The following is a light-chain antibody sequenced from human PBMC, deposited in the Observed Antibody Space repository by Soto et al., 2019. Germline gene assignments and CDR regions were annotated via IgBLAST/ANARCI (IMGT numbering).Light chain of an antibody. Sequence: QSVLTQPPSVSGAPGQRVTISCTGSSSNIRAGYDVHWYQQLPGTAPKVLIYGNINRPSGVPDRFSGSKSGTSASLAITGLQAEDEADYYCQSYDSSLSGFVVFGGGTKLTVL. CDR3: QSYDSSLSGFVV. CDR1: SSNIRAGYD. J-gene: IGLJ2*01. CDR2: GNI. V-gene: IGLV1-40*01.